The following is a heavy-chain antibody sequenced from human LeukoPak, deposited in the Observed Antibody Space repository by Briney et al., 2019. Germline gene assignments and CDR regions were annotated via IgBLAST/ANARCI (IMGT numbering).Heavy chain of an antibody. J-gene: IGHJ4*02. CDR3: ARDPNDIVVVPAAIALDY. CDR1: GFTFSSYS. CDR2: ISSSSSYI. D-gene: IGHD2-2*02. V-gene: IGHV3-21*01. Sequence: GGSLRLSCAASGFTFSSYSMNWVRQAPGKGLEWVSSISSSSSYIYYADSVKGRFTISRDNAKNSLYLQMNSLRAEDTAVYYCARDPNDIVVVPAAIALDYWGQGTLVTVSS.